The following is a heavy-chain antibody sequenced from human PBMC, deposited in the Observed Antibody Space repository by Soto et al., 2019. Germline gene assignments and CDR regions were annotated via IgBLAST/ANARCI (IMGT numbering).Heavy chain of an antibody. J-gene: IGHJ4*02. CDR3: ARDLSGSYLDY. CDR1: GYTFTSYD. V-gene: IGHV1-2*04. CDR2: INPNSGGT. Sequence: ASVKVSCKASGYTFTSYDINWVRQAPGQGLEWMGWINPNSGGTNYAQKFQGWVTMTRDTSISTAYMELSRLRSDDTAVYYCARDLSGSYLDYWGQGTLVTVSS. D-gene: IGHD1-26*01.